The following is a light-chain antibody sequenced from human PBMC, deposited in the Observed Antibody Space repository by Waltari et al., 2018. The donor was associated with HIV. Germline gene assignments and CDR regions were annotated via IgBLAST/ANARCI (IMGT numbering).Light chain of an antibody. V-gene: IGKV4-1*01. Sequence: DIVMTQSPDSLAVSLGERATINCTSSQSVLYSSTNKNYLAWYQQKPGQSPRLLIYWASTRESGVPDRFSGSGSGTDFALTVFSLQAEDVAHYYCQQYFSTPYTFGQGTKLEIK. CDR1: QSVLYSSTNKNY. J-gene: IGKJ2*01. CDR3: QQYFSTPYT. CDR2: WAS.